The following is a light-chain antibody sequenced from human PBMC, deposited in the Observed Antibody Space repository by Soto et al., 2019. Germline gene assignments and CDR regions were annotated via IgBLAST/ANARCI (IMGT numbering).Light chain of an antibody. J-gene: IGLJ1*01. CDR1: SSDVGAYDY. V-gene: IGLV2-14*01. Sequence: QSALTQPASVSGSPGQSITVSCTGTSSDVGAYDYVSWYQHPPGKAPKLIIYEVTNRPSGVSNRFSGSKSGTTASLTISGLQAEDEADYYCNSYTRSTKYVFGTGTKVTVL. CDR3: NSYTRSTKYV. CDR2: EVT.